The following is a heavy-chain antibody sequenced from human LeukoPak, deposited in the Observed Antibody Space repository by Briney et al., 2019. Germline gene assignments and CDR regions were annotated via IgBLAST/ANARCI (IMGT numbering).Heavy chain of an antibody. CDR3: ARDPYDYSNYDPTFYY. J-gene: IGHJ4*02. V-gene: IGHV3-21*01. CDR2: ISSSSSYI. Sequence: AGGSLRLSCAASGFTFSSYSMNWVRQAPGKGLEWVSSISSSSSYIYYADSVKGRFTISRGNAKNSLYLQMNSLRAEDTAVYYCARDPYDYSNYDPTFYYWGQGTLVTVSS. D-gene: IGHD4-11*01. CDR1: GFTFSSYS.